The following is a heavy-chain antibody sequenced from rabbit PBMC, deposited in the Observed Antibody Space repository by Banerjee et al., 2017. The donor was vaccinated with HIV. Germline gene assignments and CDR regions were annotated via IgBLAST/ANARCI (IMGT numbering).Heavy chain of an antibody. CDR1: GFSFRSIYW. D-gene: IGHD4-2*01. J-gene: IGHJ4*01. Sequence: EESGGGLVQPEGSLTLTCTASGFSFRSIYWICWVRQAPGEGPEWIACIDAGNSNTDYASWAKGRFTIAKTSSTTVALRMTSLTAADTATYFCSRGTERVALTLWGPGTLVTVS. CDR2: IDAGNSNT. V-gene: IGHV1S45*01. CDR3: SRGTERVALTL.